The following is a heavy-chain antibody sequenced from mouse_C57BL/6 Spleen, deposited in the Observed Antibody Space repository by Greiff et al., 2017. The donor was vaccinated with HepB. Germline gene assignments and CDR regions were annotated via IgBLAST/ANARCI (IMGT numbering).Heavy chain of an antibody. CDR3: ARRDYGTSFAY. D-gene: IGHD1-1*01. Sequence: QVQLQQPGAELVKPGASVKLSCKASGYTFTSYWMQWVKHRPGQGLEWIGEIDPSDSYTNYNQKFKGKATLTVDTSSSTAYMQLSSLTSEDSAVYYCARRDYGTSFAYWGQGTLVTVSA. V-gene: IGHV1-50*01. CDR1: GYTFTSYW. CDR2: IDPSDSYT. J-gene: IGHJ3*01.